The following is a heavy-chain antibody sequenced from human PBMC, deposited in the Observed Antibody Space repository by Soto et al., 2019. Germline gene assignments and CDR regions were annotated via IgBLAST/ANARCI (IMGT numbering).Heavy chain of an antibody. V-gene: IGHV4-38-2*02. CDR2: IDYSGRT. J-gene: IGHJ4*02. D-gene: IGHD1-7*01. Sequence: SETLSLTCSVSGYLISSGYYWGWIRQTPGKGLEWLGSIDYSGRTYYNPSLKSRVSTSVDLSKNQFSLNLRSVTAADTAVYYCAREELSFEPPPFPNPLLWGLGTLVTVSS. CDR3: AREELSFEPPPFPNPLL. CDR1: GYLISSGYY.